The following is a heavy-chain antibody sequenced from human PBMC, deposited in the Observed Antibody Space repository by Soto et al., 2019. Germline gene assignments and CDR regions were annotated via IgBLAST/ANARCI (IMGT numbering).Heavy chain of an antibody. CDR3: ARTFWSGSRRDYYYMDV. CDR2: ISYSGST. Sequence: PSETLSLTCTVSGGSLSNYYWSWIRQPPGKGLEWIGYISYSGSTNYNPSLRSLVSMSVDRSKNQFSLRLGSVTAADTAVYHCARTFWSGSRRDYYYMDVWGKGTTVTVSS. CDR1: GGSLSNYY. J-gene: IGHJ6*03. V-gene: IGHV4-59*08. D-gene: IGHD3-3*01.